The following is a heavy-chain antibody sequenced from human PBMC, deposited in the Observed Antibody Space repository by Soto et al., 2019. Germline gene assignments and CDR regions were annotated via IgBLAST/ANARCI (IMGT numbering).Heavy chain of an antibody. V-gene: IGHV1-2*02. CDR3: AREGGSETLQPSYNWFDT. J-gene: IGHJ5*02. Sequence: ASVKVSCKASGYTFTGYYVHWVREAPGQGLEWMGWINPETGGTSYAQKFQGRVTVTRDTSITTVYMELSNLRSDDTAVYYCAREGGSETLQPSYNWFDTWGQGTLVTVSS. CDR1: GYTFTGYY. CDR2: INPETGGT. D-gene: IGHD6-25*01.